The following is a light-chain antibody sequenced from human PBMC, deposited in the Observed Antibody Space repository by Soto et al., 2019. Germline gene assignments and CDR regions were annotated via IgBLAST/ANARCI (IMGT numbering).Light chain of an antibody. CDR2: AAS. V-gene: IGKV3-20*01. Sequence: EIVLTQSPGTLSLSPGERAILSCRAGQTFTNNYLAWYQQKPGQAPRLLIYAASSRATGIPDRFSGSGSGTDFTLIISGLEPEDSAVYYCQQYGSSPYTFGQGTKLEIK. J-gene: IGKJ2*01. CDR1: QTFTNNY. CDR3: QQYGSSPYT.